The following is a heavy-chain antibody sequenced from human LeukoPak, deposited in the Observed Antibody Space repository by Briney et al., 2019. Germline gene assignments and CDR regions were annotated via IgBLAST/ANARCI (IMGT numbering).Heavy chain of an antibody. D-gene: IGHD2-2*01. CDR2: IYYSGST. V-gene: IGHV4-59*12. CDR1: GGSISSYH. J-gene: IGHJ6*03. Sequence: SETLSLTCTVSGGSISSYHWSWIRQPPGKGLERIGYIYYSGSTNYNPSLKSRVTISVDTSKNQFSLKLSSVTAADTAVYYCARRYESVRYYYMDVWGKGTTVTISS. CDR3: ARRYESVRYYYMDV.